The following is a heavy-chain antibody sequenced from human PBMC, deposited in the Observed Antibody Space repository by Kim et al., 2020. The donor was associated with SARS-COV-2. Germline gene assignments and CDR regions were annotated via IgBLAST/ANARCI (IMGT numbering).Heavy chain of an antibody. V-gene: IGHV3-30*04. CDR3: ARDYCDVSDYDYFDF. J-gene: IGHJ4*01. D-gene: IGHD3-22*01. CDR2: ITGDGSNK. CDR1: GFTFSSYT. Sequence: GGSLRLSCAASGFTFSSYTMHWVRQAPGKGLEWVSGITGDGSNKSYAASVKGRFITSSDNTKNTLYLQMNSLRAEDTAAYYCARDYCDVSDYDYFDFWG.